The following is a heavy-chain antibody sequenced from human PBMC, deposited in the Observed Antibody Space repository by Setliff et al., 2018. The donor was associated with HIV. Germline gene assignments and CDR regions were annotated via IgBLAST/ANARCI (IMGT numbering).Heavy chain of an antibody. V-gene: IGHV3-49*04. CDR3: TRGPLKTYYFDY. Sequence: GGSLRLSCTASGFTFGDYAMSWVRQAPGKGLEWVGFIRSKAYGGTTEYAASVKGRFTISRDDSKSIAYLQMNSLKTEDTAVYYCTRGPLKTYYFDYWGQGTLVTVSS. CDR2: IRSKAYGGTT. J-gene: IGHJ4*02. CDR1: GFTFGDYA.